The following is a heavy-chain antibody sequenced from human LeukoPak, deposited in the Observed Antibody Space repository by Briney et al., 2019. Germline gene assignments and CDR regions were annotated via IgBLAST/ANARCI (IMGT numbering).Heavy chain of an antibody. V-gene: IGHV1-58*02. J-gene: IGHJ6*03. Sequence: SVKVSCKASGFTFTSSAMQWVRQARGQRLEWIGWIVVGSGNTNYAQKFQERVTITRDMSTSTAYMELSSLRSEDTAVYYCAALRLNYYYYYMDVWGKGTTVTVSS. CDR1: GFTFTSSA. CDR3: AALRLNYYYYYMDV. CDR2: IVVGSGNT.